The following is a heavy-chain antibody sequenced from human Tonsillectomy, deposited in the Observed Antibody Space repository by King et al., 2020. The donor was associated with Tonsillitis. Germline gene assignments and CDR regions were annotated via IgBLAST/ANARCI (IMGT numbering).Heavy chain of an antibody. CDR2: IYPGDSDT. D-gene: IGHD2-8*01. J-gene: IGHJ6*03. CDR1: GYSFTNYW. Sequence: LQLVQSGAEVKKPGESLKISCKGSGYSFTNYWIGWVRQMPGKGLEWMGIIYPGDSDTRYSPSFQGQVTISADKSISTAYLQWSSLKASDTAMYYCARHKGGDVLLVYERPLYYSYYMDVWGKGTTVTVSS. V-gene: IGHV5-51*01. CDR3: ARHKGGDVLLVYERPLYYSYYMDV.